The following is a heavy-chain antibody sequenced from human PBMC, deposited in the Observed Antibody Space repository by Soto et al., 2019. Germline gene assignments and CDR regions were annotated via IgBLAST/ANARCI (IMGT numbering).Heavy chain of an antibody. Sequence: SVKVSCKASGGTFSSYAISWVPQAPGQGLEWMGGVIPIFGTANNAQKFQGRVTITADESTSTAYMELRSLRSEDTAVYYCWRVPAWSWGDLGWFEPWGQGTLVTVSS. CDR3: WRVPAWSWGDLGWFEP. CDR1: GGTFSSYA. J-gene: IGHJ5*02. V-gene: IGHV1-69*13. CDR2: VIPIFGTA. D-gene: IGHD3-16*01.